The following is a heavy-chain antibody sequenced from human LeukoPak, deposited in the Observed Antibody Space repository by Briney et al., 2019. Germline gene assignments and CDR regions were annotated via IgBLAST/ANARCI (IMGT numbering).Heavy chain of an antibody. CDR3: ARDYRANWNYRAFDI. CDR2: IYYSGST. J-gene: IGHJ3*02. Sequence: PSETLSLTCTVSGGSISSYYWSWIRQPAGKGLEWIGYIYYSGSTNYNPSLKSRVTISVDTSKNQFSLKLSSVTAADTAVYYCARDYRANWNYRAFDIWGQGTMVTVSS. V-gene: IGHV4-59*01. D-gene: IGHD1-1*01. CDR1: GGSISSYY.